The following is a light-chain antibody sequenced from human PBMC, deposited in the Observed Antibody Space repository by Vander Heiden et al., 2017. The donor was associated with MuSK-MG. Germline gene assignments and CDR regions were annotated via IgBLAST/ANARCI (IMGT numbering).Light chain of an antibody. CDR3: QQYKSYPIT. V-gene: IGKV1-16*02. J-gene: IGKJ5*01. Sequence: DIQMTQSPSSLSASVGDRVTITCRASQGISNYLAWFQQTPGKAPKSLIYATSSFQSGGPTKLRGRASGTDITLTIRILQPEDFATYYCQQYKSYPITFGQGTRLEIK. CDR1: QGISNY. CDR2: ATS.